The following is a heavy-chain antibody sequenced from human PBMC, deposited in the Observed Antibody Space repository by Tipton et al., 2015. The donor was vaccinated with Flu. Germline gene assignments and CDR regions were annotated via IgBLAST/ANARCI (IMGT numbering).Heavy chain of an antibody. CDR1: GYTFTSYG. J-gene: IGHJ5*02. CDR2: ISAYNGNT. CDR3: ARDERQFWSGPLEWFDP. Sequence: QVQLVQSGAEVKKPGASVKVSCKASGYTFTSYGISWVRQAPGQGLEWMGWISAYNGNTNYAQKLQGRVTMTTDTSTSTAYMELRSLRSDDTAVYYCARDERQFWSGPLEWFDPWGQGTLVTVSS. V-gene: IGHV1-18*04. D-gene: IGHD3-3*02.